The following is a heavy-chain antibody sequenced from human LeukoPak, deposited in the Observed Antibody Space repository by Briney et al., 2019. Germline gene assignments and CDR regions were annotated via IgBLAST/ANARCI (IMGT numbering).Heavy chain of an antibody. D-gene: IGHD2-2*01. J-gene: IGHJ6*03. CDR1: GFTFSSYG. CDR2: ISYDGSNK. V-gene: IGHV3-30*18. Sequence: QPGGSLRLSCVASGFTFSSYGMHWVRQAPGKGLEWVAVISYDGSNKYYADSVKGRFTISRDNSKNTLYLQMNSLRAEDTAVYYCAKGRYCSSTSCYSYYYYYYMDVWDKGTTVTVSS. CDR3: AKGRYCSSTSCYSYYYYYYMDV.